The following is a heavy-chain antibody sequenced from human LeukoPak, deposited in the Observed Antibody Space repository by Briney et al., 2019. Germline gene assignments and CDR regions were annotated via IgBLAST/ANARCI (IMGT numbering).Heavy chain of an antibody. J-gene: IGHJ4*02. CDR1: GGSISSSTYY. CDR2: IYYRGST. CDR3: ARLGPGGWWFDY. Sequence: KPSETLSLTCTVSGGSISSSTYYWGWIRQPPGKGLEWIGSIYYRGSTYYNLSLKSRVTISVDTSKNQFSLKLSSVTAADTAVYYCARLGPGGWWFDYWGQGTLVTVSS. D-gene: IGHD6-19*01. V-gene: IGHV4-39*01.